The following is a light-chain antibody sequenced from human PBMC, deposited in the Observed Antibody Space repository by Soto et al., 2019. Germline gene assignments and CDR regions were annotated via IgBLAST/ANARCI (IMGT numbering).Light chain of an antibody. J-gene: IGKJ1*01. CDR3: QQYSSSPPRT. Sequence: EIVLTQSPGTLSLSQGERATLSCRASQSVSSTYLAWYQQTPGQAPRLLIYGASNRATGIPDRFSGSGSGTDFTLTISRLEPEDFAVYYCQQYSSSPPRTFGQGTKVDI. V-gene: IGKV3-20*01. CDR1: QSVSSTY. CDR2: GAS.